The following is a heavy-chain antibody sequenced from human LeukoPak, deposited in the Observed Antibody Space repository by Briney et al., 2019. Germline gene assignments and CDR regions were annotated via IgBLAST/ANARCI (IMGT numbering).Heavy chain of an antibody. D-gene: IGHD6-19*01. Sequence: SETLSLTCNVSGGSISSYYWTWIRQPPGKGLEWIGYVDFSGSTNYNPSLKSRVTISVDTSMNQFSLKLTSVTAADTAMYYCARRGGSGRAFDYWGQGILVTVSS. CDR3: ARRGGSGRAFDY. CDR1: GGSISSYY. V-gene: IGHV4-59*08. CDR2: VDFSGST. J-gene: IGHJ4*02.